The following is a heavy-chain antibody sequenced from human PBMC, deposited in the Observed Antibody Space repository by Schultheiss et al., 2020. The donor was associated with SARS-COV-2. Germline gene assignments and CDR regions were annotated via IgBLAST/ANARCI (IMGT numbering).Heavy chain of an antibody. CDR3: ARDKPLYCGGDCYSGLVY. CDR2: MSGSGSTI. J-gene: IGHJ4*02. CDR1: GFSFSSYE. D-gene: IGHD2-21*02. V-gene: IGHV3-48*03. Sequence: GGSLRLSCAASGFSFSSYEMNWVRQAPGKGLEWVSHMSGSGSTIYYADSVKGRFTISRDNSKNTLYLQMNSLRAEDTAVYYCARDKPLYCGGDCYSGLVYWGQGTLVTVSS.